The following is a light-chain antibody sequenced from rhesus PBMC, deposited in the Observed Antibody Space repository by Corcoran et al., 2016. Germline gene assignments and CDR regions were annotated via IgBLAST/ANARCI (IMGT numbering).Light chain of an antibody. CDR2: GAS. CDR3: YQHSSGYS. Sequence: QVILTQSPATLSLSPGERATLSCRASQSVSSYLAWYQQKPGQAPRLLIYGASSRATGFPDRFSGSGSGTDLTLPISSLEPEDVGVYHCYQHSSGYSFGQGTKVEIK. CDR1: QSVSSY. V-gene: IGKV3-10*01. J-gene: IGKJ2*01.